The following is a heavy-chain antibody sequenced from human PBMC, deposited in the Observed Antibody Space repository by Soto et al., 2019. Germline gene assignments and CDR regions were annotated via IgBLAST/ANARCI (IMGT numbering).Heavy chain of an antibody. CDR1: GFTFSSYS. CDR2: ISSSSSTI. D-gene: IGHD2-2*01. J-gene: IGHJ6*02. CDR3: ARDPSPPLGYCSSTSCGVRYYGMDV. Sequence: LRLSCAASGFTFSSYSMNWVRQAPGKGLEWVSYISSSSSTIYYADSVKGRFTISRDNAKNSLYLQMNSLRDEDTAVYYCARDPSPPLGYCSSTSCGVRYYGMDVWGQGTTVTVSS. V-gene: IGHV3-48*02.